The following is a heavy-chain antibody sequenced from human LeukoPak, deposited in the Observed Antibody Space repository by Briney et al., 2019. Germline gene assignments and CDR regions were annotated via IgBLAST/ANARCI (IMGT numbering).Heavy chain of an antibody. Sequence: GGSLRLSCAASGFTFSSYSMNWVRQAPGKGLEWVSSISSSSSYIYYADSVKGRFTISRDNAKNSLYLQMNSLRAEDTAVYYCAREGYSYGSDFDYWGQVTLVTVSS. CDR2: ISSSSSYI. V-gene: IGHV3-21*01. J-gene: IGHJ4*02. D-gene: IGHD5-18*01. CDR1: GFTFSSYS. CDR3: AREGYSYGSDFDY.